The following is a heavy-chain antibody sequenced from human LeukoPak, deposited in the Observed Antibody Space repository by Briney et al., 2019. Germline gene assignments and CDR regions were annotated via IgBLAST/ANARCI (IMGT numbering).Heavy chain of an antibody. J-gene: IGHJ4*02. Sequence: GGSLRLSCAASGFTFSGYWMHWVRQAPGKGLVWVSRINSAGTITTYADSVKGRFTISRDNAKNTFYLQMNSLRAEDTAVYYCARGTLGATSDYWGQGTLVTVSS. V-gene: IGHV3-74*01. CDR3: ARGTLGATSDY. CDR2: INSAGTIT. D-gene: IGHD1-26*01. CDR1: GFTFSGYW.